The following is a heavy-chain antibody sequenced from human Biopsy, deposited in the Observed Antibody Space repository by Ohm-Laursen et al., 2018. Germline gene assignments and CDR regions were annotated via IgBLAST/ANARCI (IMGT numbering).Heavy chain of an antibody. V-gene: IGHV1-69*04. CDR1: GGPPTNNA. CDR2: MAPILGKL. CDR3: AADADGYYTEFDY. Sequence: SEKASRKASGGPPTNNAISCGRQAPGHGLEWAGRMAPILGKLNYAQRFQGRVSITADKSTTYVYMELSRLTSGDTAVYYCAADADGYYTEFDYWGPGTLVTVSS. D-gene: IGHD3-3*01. J-gene: IGHJ4*02.